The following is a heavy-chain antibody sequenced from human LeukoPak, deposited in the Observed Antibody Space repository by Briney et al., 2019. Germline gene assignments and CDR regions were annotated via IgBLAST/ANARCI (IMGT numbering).Heavy chain of an antibody. Sequence: GGSLRLSCAASGFTFSSYAMSWVRQAPGKGLEWVSAISGSGGSTYYADSVKGRFTISRDNSKNTLYLQMNSLRAEDTAVYYCAKAKPPSTVTPSSSDYWGQGTLVTVSS. D-gene: IGHD4-17*01. CDR2: ISGSGGST. J-gene: IGHJ4*02. CDR1: GFTFSSYA. CDR3: AKAKPPSTVTPSSSDY. V-gene: IGHV3-23*01.